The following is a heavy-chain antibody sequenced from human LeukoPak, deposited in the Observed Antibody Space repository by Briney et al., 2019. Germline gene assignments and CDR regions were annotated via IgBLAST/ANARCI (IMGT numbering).Heavy chain of an antibody. CDR1: GAAFTILA. J-gene: IGHJ4*02. D-gene: IGHD5-24*01. CDR3: ATGYNHYYDY. Sequence: GGSLRLSCAVSGAAFTILAMHWIRQCPGKELEFVSAIGGDGTITYYGDSVRGRFMITRDNSKNTMYLQMGGLRPEDTAVYFCATGYNHYYDYWGQGIQVTVSS. V-gene: IGHV3-64*02. CDR2: IGGDGTIT.